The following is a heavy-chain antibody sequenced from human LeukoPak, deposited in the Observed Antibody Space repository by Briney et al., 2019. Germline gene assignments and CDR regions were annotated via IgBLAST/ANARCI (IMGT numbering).Heavy chain of an antibody. D-gene: IGHD1-1*01. J-gene: IGHJ3*02. CDR1: GYTFTSYG. CDR3: ARVASTTRRHDAFDM. V-gene: IGHV1-18*01. CDR2: ISAYNGNT. Sequence: ASVKVSCKASGYTFTSYGISWVRQAPGQGLEWMGWISAYNGNTNYAQKLQGRVTMTRDTPISTAYMELSRLRSDDTAVYYCARVASTTRRHDAFDMWGQGTMVTVSS.